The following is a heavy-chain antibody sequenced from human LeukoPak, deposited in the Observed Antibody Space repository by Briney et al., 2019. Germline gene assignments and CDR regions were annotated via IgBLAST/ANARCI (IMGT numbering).Heavy chain of an antibody. CDR1: GGSIRSSYYY. Sequence: PSETLSLTCTVSGGSIRSSYYYWGWIRQPPGKGLEWIASINYSGTTYYNLSLKRRVTISEDTSKKQFSLKLSSVTAADTAVYYCARLRDGRWLLEYWGQGTLVTVSS. V-gene: IGHV4-39*01. J-gene: IGHJ4*02. CDR2: INYSGTT. CDR3: ARLRDGRWLLEY. D-gene: IGHD5-24*01.